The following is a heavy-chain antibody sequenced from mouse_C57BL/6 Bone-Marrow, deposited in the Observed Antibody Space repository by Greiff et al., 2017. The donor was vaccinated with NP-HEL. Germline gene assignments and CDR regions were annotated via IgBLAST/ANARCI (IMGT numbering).Heavy chain of an antibody. J-gene: IGHJ3*01. CDR1: GFTFSSYA. Sequence: EVNVVESGGGLVKPGGSLKLSCAASGFTFSSYAMSWVRQTPEKRLEWVATISDGGSYTYYPDNVKGRFTISRDNAKNNLYLQMSHLKSEDTAMYYCARDGPLYYYGSSLFAYWGQGTLVTVSA. D-gene: IGHD1-1*01. CDR2: ISDGGSYT. CDR3: ARDGPLYYYGSSLFAY. V-gene: IGHV5-4*01.